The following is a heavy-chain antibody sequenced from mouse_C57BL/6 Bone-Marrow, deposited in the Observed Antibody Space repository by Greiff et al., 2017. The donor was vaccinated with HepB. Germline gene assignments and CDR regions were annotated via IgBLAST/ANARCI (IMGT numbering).Heavy chain of an antibody. V-gene: IGHV1-26*01. CDR1: GYTFTDYY. CDR3: ARVDDYDVYYYAMDY. D-gene: IGHD2-4*01. CDR2: INPNNGGT. Sequence: EVQLQQSGPELVKPGASVKISCKASGYTFTDYYMNWVKQSHGKSLEWIGDINPNNGGTSYNQKFKGRATLTVDKSSSTAYMELRSLTSEDSAVYYCARVDDYDVYYYAMDYWGQGTSVTVSS. J-gene: IGHJ4*01.